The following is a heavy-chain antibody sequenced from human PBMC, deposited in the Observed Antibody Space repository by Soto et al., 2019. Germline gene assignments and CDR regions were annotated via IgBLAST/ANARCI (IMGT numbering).Heavy chain of an antibody. CDR3: AKDSRAVAGYYFDY. J-gene: IGHJ4*02. V-gene: IGHV3-21*01. Sequence: GGSLRLSCAASGFTFSSYTINWVRLGPGKGLEWVSSISTRSSVIYYADSVKGRFTISRDNAKNSASLQMNSLRAEDTAVYYCAKDSRAVAGYYFDYWGQGTLVTVSS. CDR2: ISTRSSVI. D-gene: IGHD6-19*01. CDR1: GFTFSSYT.